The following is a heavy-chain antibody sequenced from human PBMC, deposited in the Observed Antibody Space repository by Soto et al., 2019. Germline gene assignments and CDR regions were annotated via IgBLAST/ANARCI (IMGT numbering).Heavy chain of an antibody. V-gene: IGHV4-61*01. CDR2: SYYSGST. J-gene: IGHJ4*02. CDR3: ARAGLGDGSDY. CDR1: GGSVSTGSYY. Sequence: QVQLQESGPGLVKPSETLSLTCTVSGGSVSTGSYYWSWLRQPPGKVLEWIGYSYYSGSTKYNPSLKSRVTISVDTSKNQCSLKLSSVTAADTAVYYCARAGLGDGSDYWGQGTLVTVSS. D-gene: IGHD1-26*01.